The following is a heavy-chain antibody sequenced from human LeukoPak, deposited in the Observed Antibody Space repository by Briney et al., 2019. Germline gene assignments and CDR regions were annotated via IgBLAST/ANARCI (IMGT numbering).Heavy chain of an antibody. Sequence: PGGSLRLSCAASGFTFRSYEMTWLRQAPGKGLEWVSYISGSGSTIYYTDSVKGRFTISRDNAKNSLYLQMNSLRAEDTAVYYCAGLVLDYWGQGTLVTVSS. D-gene: IGHD6-19*01. CDR2: ISGSGSTI. V-gene: IGHV3-48*03. CDR3: AGLVLDY. J-gene: IGHJ4*02. CDR1: GFTFRSYE.